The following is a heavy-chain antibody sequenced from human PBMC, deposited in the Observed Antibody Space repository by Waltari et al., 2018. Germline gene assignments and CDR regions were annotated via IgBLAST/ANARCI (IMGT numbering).Heavy chain of an antibody. D-gene: IGHD3-16*01. CDR3: ARGPRSGDSDYRWDTP. J-gene: IGHJ4*02. V-gene: IGHV1-2*02. CDR2: INPNSGGT. Sequence: QVQLVQSGAEVKKPGASVTVSCKASGYTFTGHSMHWVRQAPGHGLEWMGWINPNSGGTKLSQKFQGRLTLSSDTSGSAAYMALTSLTYDDTAVYYCARGPRSGDSDYRWDTPWGQGTLVSVSS. CDR1: GYTFTGHS.